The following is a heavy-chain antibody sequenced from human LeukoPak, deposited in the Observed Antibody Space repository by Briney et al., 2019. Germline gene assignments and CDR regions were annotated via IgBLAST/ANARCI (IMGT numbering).Heavy chain of an antibody. CDR2: IYYSGTT. J-gene: IGHJ6*02. CDR3: AREDPQTTVPEGMDV. Sequence: SETLPLTCTVSGGSISYYYWSWIRQSPGKGLEWIGYIYYSGTTNYNPSLKSRVTISVDTSKNQFSLQLRSVTAADTAVYYCAREDPQTTVPEGMDVWGQGTTVTVSS. CDR1: GGSISYYY. D-gene: IGHD4-17*01. V-gene: IGHV4-59*01.